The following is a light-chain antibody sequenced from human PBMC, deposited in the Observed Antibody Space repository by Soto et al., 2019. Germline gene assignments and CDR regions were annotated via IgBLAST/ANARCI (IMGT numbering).Light chain of an antibody. CDR1: QSISSGY. J-gene: IGKJ1*01. Sequence: EIVLTQSPGTLPLSPGERATLSCRASQSISSGYLAWYQQKPGQAPRLLIYGASSSATGIPDRFSGSGSETDFTLTISRLEPEDFAVYYCQRYGTSLTWTFGQGTKVEIK. CDR2: GAS. V-gene: IGKV3-20*01. CDR3: QRYGTSLTWT.